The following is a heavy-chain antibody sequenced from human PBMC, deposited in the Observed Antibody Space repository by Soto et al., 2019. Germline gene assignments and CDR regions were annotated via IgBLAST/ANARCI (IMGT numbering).Heavy chain of an antibody. CDR3: AKVGFPAQVVVVPAAMHFDY. Sequence: SLRLSCAASGFTFSSYGMHWVRQAPGKGLEWVAVISYDGSNKYYADSVKGRFTISRDNSKNTLYLQMNSLRAEDTAVYYCAKVGFPAQVVVVPAAMHFDYWGQGTLVTVS. CDR2: ISYDGSNK. J-gene: IGHJ4*02. V-gene: IGHV3-30*18. D-gene: IGHD2-2*01. CDR1: GFTFSSYG.